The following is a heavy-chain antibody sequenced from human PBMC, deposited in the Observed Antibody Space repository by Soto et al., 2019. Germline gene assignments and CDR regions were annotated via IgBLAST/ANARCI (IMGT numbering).Heavy chain of an antibody. Sequence: EVQLVESGGGLVQPGGSLRLSCAASGFTFSSYSMNWVRQAPGKGLEWVSYISSSSSTIYYADSVKGRFTISRDNAKNSLYLQMNSLRAEDTAVYYCARDLGITIFGVQSDWGQGTLVTVSS. CDR3: ARDLGITIFGVQSD. CDR2: ISSSSSTI. V-gene: IGHV3-48*01. J-gene: IGHJ4*02. CDR1: GFTFSSYS. D-gene: IGHD3-3*01.